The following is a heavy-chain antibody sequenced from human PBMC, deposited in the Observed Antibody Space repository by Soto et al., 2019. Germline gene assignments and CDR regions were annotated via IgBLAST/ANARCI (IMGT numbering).Heavy chain of an antibody. V-gene: IGHV1-18*01. CDR2: ISSYNDNT. D-gene: IGHD5-18*01. J-gene: IGHJ6*02. CDR3: XXXXXXXXXXXXXXGYSPPRYYGIDV. Sequence: QVQLVQSGAEVKKPGASVKVSCKASGYTFTTYGISWVRQAPGQGLEWMGWISSYNDNTNYAQKLQGRVTMTTDTXXXXXXXXXXXXXXXXXXXXXXXXXXXXXXXXXXXXGYSPPRYYGIDVWGQGTTVTVSS. CDR1: GYTFTTYG.